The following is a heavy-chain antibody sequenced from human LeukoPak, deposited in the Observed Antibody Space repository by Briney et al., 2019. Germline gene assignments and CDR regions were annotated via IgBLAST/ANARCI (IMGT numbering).Heavy chain of an antibody. Sequence: GGSLRLSCAASGFTFSSYGMSWVRQAPGKGLEWVSAISGSGGSTYYADSVKGRFTISRNNSKNSVYLQMNSLRAEDTALYYCARDDYGSGSWNDYWGQGTLVTVSS. CDR1: GFTFSSYG. V-gene: IGHV3-23*01. D-gene: IGHD3-10*01. CDR2: ISGSGGST. J-gene: IGHJ4*02. CDR3: ARDDYGSGSWNDY.